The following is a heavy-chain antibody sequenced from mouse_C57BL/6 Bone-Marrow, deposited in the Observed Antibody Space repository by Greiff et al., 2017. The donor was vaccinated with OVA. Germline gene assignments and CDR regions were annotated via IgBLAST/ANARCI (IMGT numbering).Heavy chain of an antibody. CDR3: ARPLYYYGSTLAY. CDR2: IYPRSGNT. CDR1: GYTFTSYG. Sequence: VQLQQSGAELARPGASVKLSCKASGYTFTSYGISWVKQRTGQGLEWIGEIYPRSGNTYYNEKFKGKATLTADKSSSTAYMELRSLTSEDSAVYFCARPLYYYGSTLAYWGQGTLVTVSA. V-gene: IGHV1-81*01. D-gene: IGHD1-1*01. J-gene: IGHJ3*01.